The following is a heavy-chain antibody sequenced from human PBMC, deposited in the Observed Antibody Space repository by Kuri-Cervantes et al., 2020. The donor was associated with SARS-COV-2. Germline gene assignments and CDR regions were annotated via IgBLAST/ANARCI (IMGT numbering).Heavy chain of an antibody. CDR1: GGSISSGGYY. J-gene: IGHJ4*02. CDR2: IYHSGST. Sequence: GSLRLSCTVSGGSISSGGYYWGWIRQPPGKGLEWIGSIYHSGSTYYNPSLKSRVTISVDTSKNQFSLKLSSVTAADTAVYYCARSVGGGSYDPVEFDYFDYWGQGTLVTVSS. CDR3: ARSVGGGSYDPVEFDYFDY. D-gene: IGHD1-26*01. V-gene: IGHV4-39*07.